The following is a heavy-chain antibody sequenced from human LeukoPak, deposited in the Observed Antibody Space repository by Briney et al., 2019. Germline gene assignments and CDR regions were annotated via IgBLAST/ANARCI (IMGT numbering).Heavy chain of an antibody. J-gene: IGHJ6*03. V-gene: IGHV4-38-2*02. CDR2: IYHSGST. CDR3: ARETYYYGSGMLYYYYYMDV. D-gene: IGHD3-10*01. Sequence: SETLSLTCTVSGGSISSYYWNWIRQPPGKGLEWIGSIYHSGSTYYNPSLKSRVTISVDTSKNQFSLKLSSVTAADTAVYYCARETYYYGSGMLYYYYYMDVWGKGTTVTVSS. CDR1: GGSISSYY.